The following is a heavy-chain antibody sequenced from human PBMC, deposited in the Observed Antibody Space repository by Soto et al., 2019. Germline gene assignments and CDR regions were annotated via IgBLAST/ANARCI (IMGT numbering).Heavy chain of an antibody. D-gene: IGHD6-13*01. J-gene: IGHJ5*02. V-gene: IGHV1-69*13. CDR1: GGNFSNSG. CDR2: IVPLFGTT. CDR3: ARASGRSWYNWFDP. Sequence: VKVSCKASGGNFSNSGISWVRQAPGQGLEWMGGIVPLFGTTNYAHKFRGRVTFTADESTSTAYMEVASLRSEDTAVYYCARASGRSWYNWFDPWGQGTLVTVSS.